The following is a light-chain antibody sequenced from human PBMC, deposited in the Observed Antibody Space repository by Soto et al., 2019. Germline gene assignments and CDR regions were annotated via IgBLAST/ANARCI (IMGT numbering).Light chain of an antibody. CDR1: QDISNF. J-gene: IGKJ3*01. Sequence: DIQMTQSPSSLSSSLGDIVTITCQASQDISNFLNWYQQKPGTAPKVLIYDASNLQTGVPSRFSGSGSGTDFTFTISSLQPEDIATYFCQQYDSLPRTFGPGTKVDIK. CDR2: DAS. V-gene: IGKV1-33*01. CDR3: QQYDSLPRT.